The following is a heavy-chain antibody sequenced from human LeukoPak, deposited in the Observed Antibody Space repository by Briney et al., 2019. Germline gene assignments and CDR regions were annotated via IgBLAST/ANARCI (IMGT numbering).Heavy chain of an antibody. J-gene: IGHJ5*02. CDR3: ARDNSVEDTAWWFDP. CDR2: ISAYNGNT. Sequence: ASVKVSCKASGYTFTSYGISWVRQAPGQGLEWMGWISAYNGNTNYAQKLQGRVTMTTDTSTSTAYMELRSLKSDDTAVYYCARDNSVEDTAWWFDPWGQGTLVTVSS. V-gene: IGHV1-18*01. CDR1: GYTFTSYG. D-gene: IGHD4-23*01.